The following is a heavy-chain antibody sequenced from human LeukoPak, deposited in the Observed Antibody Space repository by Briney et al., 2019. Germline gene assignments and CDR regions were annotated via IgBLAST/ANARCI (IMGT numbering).Heavy chain of an antibody. Sequence: PGGSQRLSCSASGFTFSSYAMHWVSQAPGKGLEYVSAISSNGGSTYYADSVKGRFTISRDNSKNTLYLQMSSLRAEDTAVYYCVKGQRYYDSSGYYSIEYFQHWGQDTLDTVSS. V-gene: IGHV3-64D*09. D-gene: IGHD3-22*01. J-gene: IGHJ1*01. CDR2: ISSNGGST. CDR1: GFTFSSYA. CDR3: VKGQRYYDSSGYYSIEYFQH.